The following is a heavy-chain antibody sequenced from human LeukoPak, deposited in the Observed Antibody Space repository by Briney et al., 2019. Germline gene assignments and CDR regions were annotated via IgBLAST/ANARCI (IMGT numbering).Heavy chain of an antibody. Sequence: GESLKISCKGSGYSFTSYWIGWVRQMPGKGLEWMGIIYPGDSDTRYSPSFHGQVTSSADKSISTAFLKWSSLKASDTAMYYCARQQVYGITAAGPAISYYYYYMDVWGKGTTVTISS. J-gene: IGHJ6*03. V-gene: IGHV5-51*01. D-gene: IGHD6-13*01. CDR3: ARQQVYGITAAGPAISYYYYYMDV. CDR1: GYSFTSYW. CDR2: IYPGDSDT.